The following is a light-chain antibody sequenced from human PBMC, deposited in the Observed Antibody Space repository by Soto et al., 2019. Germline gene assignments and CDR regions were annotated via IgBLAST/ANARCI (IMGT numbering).Light chain of an antibody. CDR2: SAS. V-gene: IGKV3-20*01. CDR1: QSVASSY. J-gene: IGKJ1*01. Sequence: EVVLTQSPGTLSLSPGERVTLSCRASQSVASSYLAWYQQKPGRAPRLLFYSASSRATGIPDRFSGSGSGTDFTLTISRLEPEDFAVYYCHHFGSLPETFGQGT. CDR3: HHFGSLPET.